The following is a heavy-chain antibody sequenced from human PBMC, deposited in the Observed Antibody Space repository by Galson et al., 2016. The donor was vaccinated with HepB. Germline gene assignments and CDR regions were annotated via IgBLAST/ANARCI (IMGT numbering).Heavy chain of an antibody. CDR3: TDGGGIAAAARGLNH. CDR2: ISSNAHGGTT. V-gene: IGHV3-49*03. CDR1: GFTFSDHA. Sequence: SLRLSCAASGFTFSDHAMSWFRQAPGKGLGWVGFISSNAHGGTTEFAASVKDRSTISRDDSKSIAYLQMNSLKIEDTAVYYCTDGGGIAAAARGLNHWGQGTLVTVSS. D-gene: IGHD6-13*01. J-gene: IGHJ5*02.